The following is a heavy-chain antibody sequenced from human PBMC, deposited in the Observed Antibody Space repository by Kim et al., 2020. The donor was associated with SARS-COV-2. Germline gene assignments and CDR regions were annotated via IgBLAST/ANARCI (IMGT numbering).Heavy chain of an antibody. CDR1: GFRFDDHA. CDR3: VKGRLYHLWSGYPDV. J-gene: IGHJ6*03. Sequence: GGSLRLSCAASGFRFDDHAMQWVRQPAGKGLEWVSGISWHSENIGYADSVKGRFTISRDNAKKTLYLQMNSLTTEDTALYYCVKGRLYHLWSGYPDVWG. CDR2: ISWHSENI. V-gene: IGHV3-9*01. D-gene: IGHD3-3*01.